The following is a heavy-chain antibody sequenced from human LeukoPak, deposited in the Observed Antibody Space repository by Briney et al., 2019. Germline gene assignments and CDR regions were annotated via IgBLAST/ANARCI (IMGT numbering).Heavy chain of an antibody. Sequence: SVKVSCKASGGTFSSYAISWVRQAPGQGLEWMGGIIPIFGTANYAQKFQGRVTITADESTSTAYMELSSLRSEDTAVYYCALSGAIFGVVITPFVDVWGKGTTVTVSS. D-gene: IGHD3-3*01. CDR3: ALSGAIFGVVITPFVDV. V-gene: IGHV1-69*01. CDR1: GGTFSSYA. CDR2: IIPIFGTA. J-gene: IGHJ6*04.